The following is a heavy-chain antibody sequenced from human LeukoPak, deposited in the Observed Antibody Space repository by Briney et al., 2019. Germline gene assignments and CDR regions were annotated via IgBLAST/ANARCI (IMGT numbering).Heavy chain of an antibody. Sequence: ASVKVSCKASGYTFTGYCMQWVRQAPGQGLEWMGWINPNSGGTNYAQKFQGRVTMTRDTSISTAYMELSRLRSDDTAVYYCARDGWFGELWDFDYWGQGTLVTVSS. V-gene: IGHV1-2*02. D-gene: IGHD3-10*01. J-gene: IGHJ4*02. CDR2: INPNSGGT. CDR1: GYTFTGYC. CDR3: ARDGWFGELWDFDY.